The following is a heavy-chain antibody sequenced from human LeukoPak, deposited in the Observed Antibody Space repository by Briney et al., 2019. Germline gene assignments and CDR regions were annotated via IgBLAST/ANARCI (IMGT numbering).Heavy chain of an antibody. V-gene: IGHV3-9*01. J-gene: IGHJ4*02. CDR2: ISWNSGSI. CDR1: GFTFDDYA. D-gene: IGHD6-19*01. Sequence: PGGSLRLSCAASGFTFDDYAMHWVRQAPGKGLEWVSGISWNSGSIGYADSVKGRFTISRDNAKNSLYLQMNSLRAEDTALYYCAKDSNDPYTYSSGWYYFDYWGQGTLVTVSS. CDR3: AKDSNDPYTYSSGWYYFDY.